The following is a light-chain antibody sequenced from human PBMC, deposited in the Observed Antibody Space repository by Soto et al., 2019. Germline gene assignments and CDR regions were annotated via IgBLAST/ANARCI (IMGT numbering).Light chain of an antibody. J-gene: IGKJ5*01. CDR1: QNILSN. CDR2: GAS. Sequence: EIVMTQSPATLSVSPGERATLSCRASQNILSNLAWYQQKPGQAPRLLIYGASTRATGIPAGFSGSGSGTEFTLTISSLQSEDFEIYYCQQYNNWPITFGQGTRLEIK. CDR3: QQYNNWPIT. V-gene: IGKV3-15*01.